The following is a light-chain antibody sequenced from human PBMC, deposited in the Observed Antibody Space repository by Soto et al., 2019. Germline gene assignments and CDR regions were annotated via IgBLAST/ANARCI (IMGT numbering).Light chain of an antibody. J-gene: IGLJ1*01. CDR2: DVT. Sequence: QSALTQPASVSGSPGQSISISCTGTSSDVGGYDYVSWYQQHPGKAPKLMIYDVTHRPSGVSNRFSGSKSGNTASLTISGLQAEDEADYYCASYVGSSTYLSGTGTKVTV. CDR1: SSDVGGYDY. V-gene: IGLV2-14*01. CDR3: ASYVGSSTYL.